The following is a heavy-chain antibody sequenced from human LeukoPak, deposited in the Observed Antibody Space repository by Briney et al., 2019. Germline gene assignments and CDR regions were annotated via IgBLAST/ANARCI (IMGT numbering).Heavy chain of an antibody. J-gene: IGHJ4*02. Sequence: GGSLRLSCAAPGFTFSSYWMSWVRQAPGKGLEWVANINQDGSEKYYVDSVKGRFTISRDNAKNSLYLQMNSLRAEDTAVYYCAIPPGGYYFNWGQGTLVTVSS. CDR1: GFTFSSYW. D-gene: IGHD3-10*01. CDR2: INQDGSEK. CDR3: AIPPGGYYFN. V-gene: IGHV3-7*02.